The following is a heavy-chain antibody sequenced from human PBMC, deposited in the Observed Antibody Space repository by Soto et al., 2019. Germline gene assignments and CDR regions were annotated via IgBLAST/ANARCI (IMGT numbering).Heavy chain of an antibody. D-gene: IGHD2-15*01. CDR1: GGSFSGYY. CDR3: ARAADNVWVVAATNERYYYMDV. J-gene: IGHJ6*03. Sequence: SETLSLTCAVYGGSFSGYYWSWIRQPPGKGLEWIGEINHSGSTNYNPSLKSRVTISVDTSKNQFSLKLSSVTAADTAVYDCARAADNVWVVAATNERYYYMDVWGKGTTVTVSS. V-gene: IGHV4-34*01. CDR2: INHSGST.